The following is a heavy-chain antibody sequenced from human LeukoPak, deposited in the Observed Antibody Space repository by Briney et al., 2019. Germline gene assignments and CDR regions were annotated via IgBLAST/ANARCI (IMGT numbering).Heavy chain of an antibody. CDR1: GGSISSSSYY. D-gene: IGHD6-19*01. Sequence: PSETLSLTCTVSGGSISSSSYYWGWIRQPPGKGLEWIGRIYYSGSTYYNPSLKSRVTISVDTSKNQFSLKLSSVTAADTAVYYCARDWAGTKEIDYWGQGTLVTVSS. V-gene: IGHV4-39*07. CDR2: IYYSGST. J-gene: IGHJ4*02. CDR3: ARDWAGTKEIDY.